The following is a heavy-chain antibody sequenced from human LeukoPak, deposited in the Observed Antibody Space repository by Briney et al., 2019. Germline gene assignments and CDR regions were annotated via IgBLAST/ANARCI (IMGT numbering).Heavy chain of an antibody. CDR3: ARDALQRTDYDSMGY. D-gene: IGHD3-22*01. CDR1: GFIFRNYG. J-gene: IGHJ4*02. CDR2: IWHDGSE. V-gene: IGHV3-33*01. Sequence: PGRSLRLSCAASGFIFRNYGLHWVRQAPGKGLEWVAVIWHDGSEYYADSVKGRFSIFRDNSENTVSLQMDSLRDEDTAVYYCARDALQRTDYDSMGYWGQGTLVTVSS.